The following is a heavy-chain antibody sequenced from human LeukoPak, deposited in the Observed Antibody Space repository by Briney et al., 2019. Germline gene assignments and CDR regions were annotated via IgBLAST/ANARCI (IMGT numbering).Heavy chain of an antibody. J-gene: IGHJ4*02. D-gene: IGHD6-19*01. CDR2: IRTDGDRT. CDR1: GFTFSTYA. CDR3: AREQSGTRGWYTVDY. V-gene: IGHV3-23*01. Sequence: QPGGSLRLSCAASGFTFSTYAITGVRQRPGKGLGWVSTIRTDGDRTYYATSVRGPFTISRDNSKDTLYLQINGLRVEDTAVYYCAREQSGTRGWYTVDYWGQGTLVTVSS.